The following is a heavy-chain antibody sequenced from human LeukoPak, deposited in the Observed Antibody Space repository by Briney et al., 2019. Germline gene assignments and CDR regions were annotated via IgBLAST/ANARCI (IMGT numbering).Heavy chain of an antibody. CDR2: IYYSGST. D-gene: IGHD2-15*01. Sequence: SETLSLTCTVSGGSISSSSYYWGWIRQPPGKGLEWIGSIYYSGSTYYNPSLKSRVTISVDTSKNQFSLKLSSVTAADTAVYFCARHLTFYCSGDSCYRYNGWFDPWGQGTLVTVSS. CDR3: ARHLTFYCSGDSCYRYNGWFDP. CDR1: GGSISSSSYY. V-gene: IGHV4-39*01. J-gene: IGHJ5*02.